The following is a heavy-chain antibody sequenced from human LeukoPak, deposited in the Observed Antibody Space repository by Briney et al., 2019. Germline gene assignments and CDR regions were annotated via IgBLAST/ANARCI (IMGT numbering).Heavy chain of an antibody. Sequence: ASVKVSCKASGYTFTSYYMHWVRQAPGQGLEWMGIINPSGGSTSYAQKFQGRVTMTRDTSTSTVYMELSSLRSEDTAVYYCARDFTFGGVIAPGDYWGQGTLVTVSS. CDR1: GYTFTSYY. CDR3: ARDFTFGGVIAPGDY. D-gene: IGHD3-16*02. CDR2: INPSGGST. V-gene: IGHV1-46*01. J-gene: IGHJ4*02.